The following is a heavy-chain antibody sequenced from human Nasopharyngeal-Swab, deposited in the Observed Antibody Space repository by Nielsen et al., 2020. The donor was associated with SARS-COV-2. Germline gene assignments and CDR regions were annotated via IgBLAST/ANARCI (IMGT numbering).Heavy chain of an antibody. Sequence: ASVQVSCKDSGYTLPELSMPWVRQAPGKGLEWMGGFDPEDGETIYAQKFQGRVTMTEDTSTDTAYMELSSLRSEDTAVYYCATIFYSSSIYFEYWGQGTLVTVSS. J-gene: IGHJ4*02. CDR3: ATIFYSSSIYFEY. V-gene: IGHV1-24*01. D-gene: IGHD6-6*01. CDR1: GYTLPELS. CDR2: FDPEDGET.